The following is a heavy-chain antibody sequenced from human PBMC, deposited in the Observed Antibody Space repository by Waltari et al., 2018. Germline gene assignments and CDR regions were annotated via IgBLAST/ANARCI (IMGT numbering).Heavy chain of an antibody. CDR3: ARVGMATRSAWDY. CDR2: INPNSGGT. Sequence: QVQLVQSGAEVKKPGASVKVSCKASGYTFTGYYMHWVRPAPGQGLEWMGRINPNSGGTNYAQKFQGRVTMTRETSISTAYMELSRLRSDDTAVYYCARVGMATRSAWDYWGQGTLVTVSS. J-gene: IGHJ4*02. V-gene: IGHV1-2*06. CDR1: GYTFTGYY. D-gene: IGHD7-27*01.